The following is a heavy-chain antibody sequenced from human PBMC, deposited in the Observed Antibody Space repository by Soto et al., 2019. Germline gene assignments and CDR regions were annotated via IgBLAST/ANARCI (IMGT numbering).Heavy chain of an antibody. CDR3: AREGDIVVVPDAFDY. J-gene: IGHJ4*02. V-gene: IGHV1-2*04. CDR1: GYTFTGYY. Sequence: ASVKVSCKASGYTFTGYYMHWVRQAPGQGLEWMGWINPNSGGTNYAQKFQGWVTMTRDTSISTAYMELSRLRSDDTAVYYCAREGDIVVVPDAFDYWGQGTLVTVSS. CDR2: INPNSGGT. D-gene: IGHD2-2*01.